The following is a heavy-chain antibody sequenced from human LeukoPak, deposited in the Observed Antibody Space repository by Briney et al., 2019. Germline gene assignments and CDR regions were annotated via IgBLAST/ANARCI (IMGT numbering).Heavy chain of an antibody. CDR2: IYYSGST. CDR1: GGSISSSSYY. CDR3: VRRWRSCSGGSCLDY. V-gene: IGHV4-39*07. D-gene: IGHD2-15*01. J-gene: IGHJ4*02. Sequence: PSETLSLTCTVSGGSISSSSYYWGWIRQPPGKGLEWIGSIYYSGSTYYNPSLKSRVTISVDTSKNQFSLKLSSVTAADTAVYYCVRRWRSCSGGSCLDYWGQGTLVTVSS.